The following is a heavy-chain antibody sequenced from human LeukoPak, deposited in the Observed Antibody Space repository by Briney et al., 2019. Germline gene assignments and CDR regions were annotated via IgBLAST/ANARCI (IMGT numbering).Heavy chain of an antibody. J-gene: IGHJ3*02. CDR3: VRGGGTLDM. D-gene: IGHD1-1*01. CDR2: IKQDGSDK. V-gene: IGHV3-7*01. Sequence: PGGSLRLSCEASGFIITSHWMSWVRQAPGKRPEWVANIKQDGSDKYYLDSVKGRLTISRDNAKNSLYLQMNSLRDEDTAMYYCVRGGGTLDMWGQETMVTVSS. CDR1: GFIITSHW.